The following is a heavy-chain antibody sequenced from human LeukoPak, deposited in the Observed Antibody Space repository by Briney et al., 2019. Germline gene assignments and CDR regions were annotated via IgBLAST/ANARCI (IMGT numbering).Heavy chain of an antibody. V-gene: IGHV3-48*01. Sequence: GGSLRLSCAASGFTFSSYSMNWVRQAPGKGLEWVSYISSSSSTIYYADSVKGRFTISRDNAKNSLYLQMNSLRAEDTAVYYCARDRGYCSGGSCYTHGDYWGQGTLVTVSS. CDR3: ARDRGYCSGGSCYTHGDY. CDR2: ISSSSSTI. CDR1: GFTFSSYS. J-gene: IGHJ4*02. D-gene: IGHD2-15*01.